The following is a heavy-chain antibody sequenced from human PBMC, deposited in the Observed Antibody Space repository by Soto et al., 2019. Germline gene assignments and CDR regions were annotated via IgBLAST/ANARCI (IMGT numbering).Heavy chain of an antibody. D-gene: IGHD3-16*01. Sequence: PGGSLRLSCAASGFTFSSYGMHWVRQAPGKGLEWVAVISYDGSNKYYADSVKGRFTISRDNSKNTLYLQMNSLRAEDTAVYYCAKETYEWNWFDSWGQGTLVTVSS. CDR1: GFTFSSYG. CDR3: AKETYEWNWFDS. V-gene: IGHV3-30*18. CDR2: ISYDGSNK. J-gene: IGHJ5*01.